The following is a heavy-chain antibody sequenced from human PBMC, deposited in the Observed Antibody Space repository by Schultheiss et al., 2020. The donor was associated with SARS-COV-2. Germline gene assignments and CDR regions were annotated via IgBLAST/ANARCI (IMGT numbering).Heavy chain of an antibody. D-gene: IGHD3-3*01. J-gene: IGHJ6*02. Sequence: GGSLRLSCAASGFTFSDYYMSWIRQAPGKGLEWVSYISSSGSTIYYADSVKGRFTISRDNAKNSLYLQMNSLRAEDTAVYYCAREPGVPYYDFWSGYYSSYYYYGMDVWGQGTTVTVSS. CDR1: GFTFSDYY. CDR3: AREPGVPYYDFWSGYYSSYYYYGMDV. CDR2: ISSSGSTI. V-gene: IGHV3-11*04.